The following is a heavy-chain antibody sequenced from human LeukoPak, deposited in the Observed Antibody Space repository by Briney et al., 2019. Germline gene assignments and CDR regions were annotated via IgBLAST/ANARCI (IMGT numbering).Heavy chain of an antibody. D-gene: IGHD2-2*02. CDR1: GFTFSSYA. V-gene: IGHV3-23*01. CDR2: VSTSGDST. Sequence: GGSLRLSCAASGFTFSSYAMRWVRQAPGKGLEWVSTVSTSGDSTYYADSVKGRFTISRDNAKNSLYLQMNSLRAEDTALYYCKGYCSSSSCYSDMDVWGQGTTVTVSS. CDR3: KGYCSSSSCYSDMDV. J-gene: IGHJ6*02.